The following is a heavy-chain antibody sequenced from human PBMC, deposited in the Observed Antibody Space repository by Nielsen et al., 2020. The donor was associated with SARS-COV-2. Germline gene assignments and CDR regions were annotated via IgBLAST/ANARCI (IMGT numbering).Heavy chain of an antibody. CDR2: ISYDGSNK. D-gene: IGHD3-10*01. V-gene: IGHV3-30*18. CDR3: AKVSV. CDR1: GFTFSSYG. J-gene: IGHJ4*02. Sequence: GESLKISCAASGFTFSSYGMHWVRQAPGKGLEWVAVISYDGSNKYYADSVKGRFTISRDNSKNTPYLQMNSLRAEDTAVYYCAKVSVWGQGTLVTVSS.